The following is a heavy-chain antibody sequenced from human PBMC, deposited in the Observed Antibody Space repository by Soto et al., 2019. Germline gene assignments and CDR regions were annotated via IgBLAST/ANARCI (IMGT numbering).Heavy chain of an antibody. CDR1: GYTFTSYV. CDR3: ARDDYGGKIIDY. V-gene: IGHV1-18*01. Sequence: ASLKLSCKSSGYTFTSYVISWVRQAPGQGLEWMGWISAYNGNTNYAQKLQGRVTMTTDTSTSTAYMELRSLRSDDTAVYYCARDDYGGKIIDYWGQGTLVTVSS. CDR2: ISAYNGNT. J-gene: IGHJ4*02. D-gene: IGHD4-17*01.